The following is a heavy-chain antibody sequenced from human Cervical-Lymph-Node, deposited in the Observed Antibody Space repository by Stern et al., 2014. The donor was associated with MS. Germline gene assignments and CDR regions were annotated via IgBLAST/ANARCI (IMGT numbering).Heavy chain of an antibody. J-gene: IGHJ4*02. CDR2: VHYRGTT. CDR1: GGSISSYY. CDR3: AGSGTYYPDY. Sequence: QVQLVESGPGLVKPSETLSLTCSVSGGSISSYYWNWIRQPPGKGLEWIANVHYRGTTNYNPSLKSRVTILIDPSMNQNSLKMTSMTAADTAVYYCAGSGTYYPDYWGQGILVTVSS. D-gene: IGHD3-3*01. V-gene: IGHV4-59*08.